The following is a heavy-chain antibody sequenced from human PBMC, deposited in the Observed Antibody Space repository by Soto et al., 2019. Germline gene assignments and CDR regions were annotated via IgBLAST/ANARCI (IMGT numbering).Heavy chain of an antibody. J-gene: IGHJ4*02. Sequence: PGGSLRHPSAASGFTFSSYGMHWVRQAPGKGLEWVAVIWYDGSNKYYADSVKGRFTISRDNSKNTLYLQMNSLRAEDTAVYYCAREVRPYGEIDYWVQGTLVTVSS. V-gene: IGHV3-33*01. CDR3: AREVRPYGEIDY. CDR2: IWYDGSNK. D-gene: IGHD4-17*01. CDR1: GFTFSSYG.